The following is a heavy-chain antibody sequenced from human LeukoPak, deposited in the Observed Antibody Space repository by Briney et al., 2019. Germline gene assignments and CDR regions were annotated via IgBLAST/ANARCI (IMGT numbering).Heavy chain of an antibody. V-gene: IGHV3-21*01. Sequence: GGSLRLSCAASGFTFSAYTMNXVRHXPGKXLXWVSSIKASDNYIYYAASVAGRFTISTDAAQXSLYLQMDSLRAEDTATYYCARSRSMSKNDKNLRYWGQGTLVTVSS. J-gene: IGHJ4*02. CDR3: ARSRSMSKNDKNLRY. CDR2: IKASDNYI. CDR1: GFTFSAYT. D-gene: IGHD1-26*01.